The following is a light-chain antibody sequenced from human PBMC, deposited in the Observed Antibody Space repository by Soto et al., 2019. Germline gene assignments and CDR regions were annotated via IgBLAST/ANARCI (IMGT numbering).Light chain of an antibody. J-gene: IGLJ2*01. CDR2: EVR. Sequence: QSVLTQPASVSGSPGQSITISCTGTSSDVGGYNYVSWYQQHPGKAPKLMIYEVRERPSGVPDRFSGSKSGNTASLTVSGLQAKDEADYYCSSYAGNNNLLFGGGTKVTVL. V-gene: IGLV2-8*01. CDR3: SSYAGNNNLL. CDR1: SSDVGGYNY.